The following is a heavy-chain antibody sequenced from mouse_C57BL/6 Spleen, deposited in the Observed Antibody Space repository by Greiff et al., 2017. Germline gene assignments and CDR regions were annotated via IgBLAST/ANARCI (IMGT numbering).Heavy chain of an antibody. CDR2: IDPETGGT. V-gene: IGHV1-15*01. Sequence: QVQLQQSGAELVRPGASVTLSCKASGYTFTDYEMHWVKQTPVHGLEWIGAIDPETGGTAYNQKFKGKAILTADKSSSTAYMELRSLTSEDSAVYYCTRRYYGSGHKGFAYWGQGTLVTVSA. CDR3: TRRYYGSGHKGFAY. D-gene: IGHD1-1*01. J-gene: IGHJ3*01. CDR1: GYTFTDYE.